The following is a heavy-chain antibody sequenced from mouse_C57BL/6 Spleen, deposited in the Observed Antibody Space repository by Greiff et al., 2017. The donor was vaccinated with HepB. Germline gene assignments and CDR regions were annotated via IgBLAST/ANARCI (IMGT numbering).Heavy chain of an antibody. J-gene: IGHJ2*01. CDR2: FNPGSGGT. Sequence: VKLQQSGAELVRPGPSVKVSCKASGSAFTNYLIEWVKQRPGQGLEWIGVFNPGSGGTNYNEKFKGKATLTADKASSTAYMQLSSLTSEDSAVYFWARWNEYFDYWGQGTTLTVSS. V-gene: IGHV1-54*01. CDR1: GSAFTNYL. CDR3: ARWNEYFDY.